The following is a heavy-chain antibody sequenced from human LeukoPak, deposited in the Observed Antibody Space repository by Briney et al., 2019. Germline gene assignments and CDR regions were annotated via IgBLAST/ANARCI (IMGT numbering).Heavy chain of an antibody. CDR1: GYTFTSYD. CDR3: ARLSSYSSSWYDY. CDR2: MNPNSGNT. V-gene: IGHV1-8*01. Sequence: GASVKVSCKASGYTFTSYDINWVRQATGQGLEWMGWMNPNSGNTGYAQKFQGRVTMTRNTSISTAYMELSSLRSEDTVVYYCARLSSYSSSWYDYWGQGTLVTVSS. J-gene: IGHJ4*02. D-gene: IGHD6-13*01.